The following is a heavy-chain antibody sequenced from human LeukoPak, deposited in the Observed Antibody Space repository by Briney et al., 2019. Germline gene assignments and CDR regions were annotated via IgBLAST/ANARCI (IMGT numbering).Heavy chain of an antibody. D-gene: IGHD5-18*01. Sequence: ASVKVSCKASGGTFSSYAISWVRQAPGQGLEWMGGIIPIFGTANYAQKFQGRVTITADESTSTAYMELSSLRSEDTAVYYCAVSIWIQLWSGDYWGQGTLVTVSS. J-gene: IGHJ4*02. V-gene: IGHV1-69*13. CDR2: IIPIFGTA. CDR3: AVSIWIQLWSGDY. CDR1: GGTFSSYA.